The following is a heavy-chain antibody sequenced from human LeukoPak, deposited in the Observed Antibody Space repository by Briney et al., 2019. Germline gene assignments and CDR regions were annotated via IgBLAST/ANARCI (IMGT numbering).Heavy chain of an antibody. Sequence: GASVKVSCKASGYTFTSYAMHWVRQAPGQRLEWMGWINAGNGNTKYSQKFQGRVTITRDTSASTAYMELSRLRSDDTAVYYCAREEMATMGVGYGMDVWGQGTAVTVSS. V-gene: IGHV1-3*01. J-gene: IGHJ6*02. CDR2: INAGNGNT. CDR3: AREEMATMGVGYGMDV. CDR1: GYTFTSYA. D-gene: IGHD5-24*01.